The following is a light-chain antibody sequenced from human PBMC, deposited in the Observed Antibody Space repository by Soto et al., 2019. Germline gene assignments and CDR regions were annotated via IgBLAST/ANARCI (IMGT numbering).Light chain of an antibody. Sequence: EIVMTQSPATLSVSPGERATLSCRASQSVSGNLAWYQQNPGQAPRLLIYGASTGATGIPARFSGSGSGTEFTLTISSLQSEDFAVYYCQQYNNWPTITFGQGTRLEIK. CDR1: QSVSGN. J-gene: IGKJ5*01. V-gene: IGKV3-15*01. CDR2: GAS. CDR3: QQYNNWPTIT.